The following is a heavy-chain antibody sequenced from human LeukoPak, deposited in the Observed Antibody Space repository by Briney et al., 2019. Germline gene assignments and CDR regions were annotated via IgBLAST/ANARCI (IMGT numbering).Heavy chain of an antibody. V-gene: IGHV3-9*01. CDR1: GFTFDDYA. CDR2: ISWNSGSI. Sequence: PGGSLRLSCAASGFTFDDYAMHWVRQAPGKGLEWVSGISWNSGSIGYADSVKGRFTISRDNAKNSLYLQMNSLRAEDTALYYCAGYDSSGYSIAYWGQGTLVTVSS. J-gene: IGHJ4*02. CDR3: AGYDSSGYSIAY. D-gene: IGHD3-22*01.